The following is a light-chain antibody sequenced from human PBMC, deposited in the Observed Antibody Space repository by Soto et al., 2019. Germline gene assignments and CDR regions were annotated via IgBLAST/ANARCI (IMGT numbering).Light chain of an antibody. V-gene: IGKV3-20*01. CDR2: GAS. J-gene: IGKJ4*01. Sequence: EIVLTQSPGTLSLSPGEGATLSCRASQSVRSGSLAWYQQKPGQAPRLLIFGASSTATDIPDRFSGSGSGTDFTLTITRVDTEDFAVYYCQQYNNWPPLTFGGGTKVEIK. CDR3: QQYNNWPPLT. CDR1: QSVRSGS.